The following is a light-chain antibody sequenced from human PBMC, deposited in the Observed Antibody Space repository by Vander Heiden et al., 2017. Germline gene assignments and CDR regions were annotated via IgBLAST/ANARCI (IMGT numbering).Light chain of an antibody. CDR2: ENN. V-gene: IGLV1-51*02. CDR1: GSNIGNNY. CDR3: GTWDSSLSGGV. Sequence: QSVLTQPPSVSAAPGHKVTISCSGSGSNIGNNYVSWYQQLPGTAPQLLIYENNKRPSGIPDRFSGSKSGTSATLGITGLQTGDEGDYYCGTWDSSLSGGVFGGGTKLTVL. J-gene: IGLJ3*02.